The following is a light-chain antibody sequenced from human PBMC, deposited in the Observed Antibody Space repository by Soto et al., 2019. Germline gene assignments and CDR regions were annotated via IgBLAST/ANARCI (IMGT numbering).Light chain of an antibody. Sequence: DIQMTQSPSSLSASVGDRVTITCQASQDISNYLNWYQQKPGKAPKLLIYDASNLETGVPSRFSGSGSGTDFTFTISSLQPEDIAVYYCQRYNNWPLTFGGGTKVDIK. CDR1: QDISNY. CDR3: QRYNNWPLT. V-gene: IGKV1-33*01. CDR2: DAS. J-gene: IGKJ4*01.